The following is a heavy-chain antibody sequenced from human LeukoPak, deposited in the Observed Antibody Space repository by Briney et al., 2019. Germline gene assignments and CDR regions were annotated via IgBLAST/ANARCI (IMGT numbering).Heavy chain of an antibody. CDR1: GCTFTSYA. V-gene: IGHV7-4-1*02. J-gene: IGHJ2*01. CDR3: ARDPPRRRFCSGPTCSTYWYLDL. CDR2: INTNTGNP. Sequence: ASVKVSCKASGCTFTSYAMNWVRQAPGQGLEWMGWINTNTGNPTYAQGFTGRFVFSLDTSVSTAYLQISSLKAEDTAVYYCARDPPRRRFCSGPTCSTYWYLDLWGRGTLVAVSS. D-gene: IGHD2-2*02.